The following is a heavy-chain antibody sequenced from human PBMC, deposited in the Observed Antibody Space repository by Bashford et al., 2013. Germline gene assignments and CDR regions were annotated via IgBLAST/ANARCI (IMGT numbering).Heavy chain of an antibody. CDR2: LLQWEH. Sequence: SSETLSLTCTVSGGSVSSGSYYWSWIRQPQEGTGVDWVYLLQWEHQLQPSLKSRVTISVDTSKNQFSLKLSSVTAADTAVYYCAREGGYSGYDHYFDYWGQGTLVTVSS. CDR1: GGSVSSGSYY. V-gene: IGHV4-61*01. D-gene: IGHD5-12*01. CDR3: AREGGYSGYDHYFDY. J-gene: IGHJ4*02.